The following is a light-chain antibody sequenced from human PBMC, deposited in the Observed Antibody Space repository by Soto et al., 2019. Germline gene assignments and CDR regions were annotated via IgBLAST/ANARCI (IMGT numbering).Light chain of an antibody. Sequence: IQLTQPPSSLSASVGDRVTITCRASQGISTFLAWYQQKPGKAPKPLIYAASTLQSGVPSRFSGSGSGTDFTLTISSLQPEDSATYYCQQLHSYPITFGHGTRLEIK. CDR3: QQLHSYPIT. CDR2: AAS. CDR1: QGISTF. V-gene: IGKV1-9*01. J-gene: IGKJ5*01.